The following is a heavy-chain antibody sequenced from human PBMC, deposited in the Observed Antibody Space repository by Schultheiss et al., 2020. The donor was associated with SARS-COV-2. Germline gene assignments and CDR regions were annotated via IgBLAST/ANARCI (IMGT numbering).Heavy chain of an antibody. CDR2: ISSSSSYI. Sequence: GGSLRLSCAASGFTFSSYNMNWVRQAPGKGLEWVSSISSSSSYIYYADSVKGRFTISRDNAKNSLYLQMNSLRAEDTAVYYCARDLGSSAGALKLFDYWGQGTLVTVSS. D-gene: IGHD6-19*01. CDR1: GFTFSSYN. CDR3: ARDLGSSAGALKLFDY. J-gene: IGHJ4*02. V-gene: IGHV3-21*01.